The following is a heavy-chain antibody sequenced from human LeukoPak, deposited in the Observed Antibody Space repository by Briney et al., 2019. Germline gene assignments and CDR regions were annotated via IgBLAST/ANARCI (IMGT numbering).Heavy chain of an antibody. D-gene: IGHD3-10*01. J-gene: IGHJ4*02. CDR3: ARHAGTMVRGVTPNDY. V-gene: IGHV5-51*01. Sequence: GESLKISCKGSGYRFTNYWIGWVRQMPGKGLEWMGIIYPGDSETRYSPSFQGQVTISADKSISTAYLQWSSLKASDTAMYFCARHAGTMVRGVTPNDYWGQGTLVTVSS. CDR2: IYPGDSET. CDR1: GYRFTNYW.